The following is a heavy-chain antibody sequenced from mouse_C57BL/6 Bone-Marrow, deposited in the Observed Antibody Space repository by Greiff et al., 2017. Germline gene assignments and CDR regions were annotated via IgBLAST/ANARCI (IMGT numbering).Heavy chain of an antibody. CDR1: GFNIKDDY. D-gene: IGHD1-1*01. Sequence: VQLKESGAELVRPGASVKLSCTASGFNIKDDYMHWVKQRPEQGLEWIGWIDPENGDTEYASKFQGKATITADTSSNTAYLQLSSLTSGDTAVYYCTTWNLLLRYLDYWGQGTTLAVSS. CDR2: IDPENGDT. V-gene: IGHV14-4*01. J-gene: IGHJ2*01. CDR3: TTWNLLLRYLDY.